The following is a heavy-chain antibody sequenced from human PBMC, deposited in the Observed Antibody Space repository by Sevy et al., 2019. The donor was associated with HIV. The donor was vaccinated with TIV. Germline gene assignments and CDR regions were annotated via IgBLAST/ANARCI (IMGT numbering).Heavy chain of an antibody. D-gene: IGHD5-18*01. CDR2: ISYDGSKK. CDR1: GFTFSSYA. V-gene: IGHV3-30-3*01. CDR3: AGGPGLHGYTYDWEVDY. J-gene: IGHJ4*02. Sequence: GGSLRLSCAASGFTFSSYAMHWVRQAPGKGLQWVAVISYDGSKKFYADSVKGRFTISRDNSKNKLYLQMNSLRPEDTAVYYCAGGPGLHGYTYDWEVDYWGQGTLVTVSS.